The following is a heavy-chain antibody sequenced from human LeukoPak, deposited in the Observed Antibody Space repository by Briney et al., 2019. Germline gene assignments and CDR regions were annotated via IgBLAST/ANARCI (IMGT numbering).Heavy chain of an antibody. D-gene: IGHD3-3*01. CDR3: ARESSYFFLGSRRPPTRTN. Sequence: PSETLSLTCAVYGGSFSGYYWSWLRQAPGRGLEGVSYISSSGSTIYYADSVKGRFTISRDNAKNSLYLQMNSLRAEDTAVYYCARESSYFFLGSRRPPTRTNWGQGTLVTVSS. CDR1: GGSFSGYY. J-gene: IGHJ4*02. CDR2: ISSSGSTI. V-gene: IGHV3-11*01.